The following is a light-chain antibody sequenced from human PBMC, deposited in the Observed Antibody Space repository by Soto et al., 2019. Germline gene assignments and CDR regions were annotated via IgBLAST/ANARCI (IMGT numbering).Light chain of an antibody. J-gene: IGKJ4*01. CDR1: QGIGSD. Sequence: DIQLTQSPSFLSASVGDRVTITCRASQGIGSDLVWYQQKPVKAPKLLIYGASTLQGGVSSRFSGSGSGTEFTLTISSLQPEDFATYYCQQLNSYPLTCGGGPKVEIK. V-gene: IGKV1-9*01. CDR3: QQLNSYPLT. CDR2: GAS.